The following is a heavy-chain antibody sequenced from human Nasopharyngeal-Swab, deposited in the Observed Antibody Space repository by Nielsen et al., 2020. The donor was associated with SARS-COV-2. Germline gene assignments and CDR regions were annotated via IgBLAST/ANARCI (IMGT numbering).Heavy chain of an antibody. V-gene: IGHV1-46*01. D-gene: IGHD6-13*01. CDR1: GCTFTSYY. J-gene: IGHJ4*02. CDR3: ARDRYLIPSAAGKDY. CDR2: INPSGGST. Sequence: ASVKVSCKASGCTFTSYYMHWVRQAPGQGLEWMGIINPSGGSTSYAQKFQGRVTMTRDTSTSTVYMELSSLRSEDTAVYYCARDRYLIPSAAGKDYWGQGTLVTVSS.